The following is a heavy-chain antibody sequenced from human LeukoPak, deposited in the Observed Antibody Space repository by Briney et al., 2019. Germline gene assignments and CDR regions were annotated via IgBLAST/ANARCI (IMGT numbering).Heavy chain of an antibody. CDR3: ASVPDYYDSSGYYD. CDR1: GYTFKKYA. V-gene: IGHV1-69*04. CDR2: IIPILGIA. Sequence: SVKVSCKASGYTFKKYAISWVRQAPGQGLEWMGRIIPILGIANFAQKFQGRVTITADKSTSTAYMELSSLRSEDTAVYYCASVPDYYDSSGYYDWGQGTLVTVSS. D-gene: IGHD3-22*01. J-gene: IGHJ4*02.